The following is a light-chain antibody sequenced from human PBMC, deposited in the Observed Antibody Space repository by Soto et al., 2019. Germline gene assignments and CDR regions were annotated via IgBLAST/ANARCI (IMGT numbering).Light chain of an antibody. J-gene: IGKJ5*01. CDR1: QSVSSY. Sequence: EVVLTQSPATLSLYPGERATLSCRASQSVSSYLAWYHQKPGQAPRLLIYDAANRATGITARFSGSGSGTDVTLTISSREPEDFAVEYCQQRSDRSPVTFGQGTRLEIK. CDR2: DAA. V-gene: IGKV3-11*01. CDR3: QQRSDRSPVT.